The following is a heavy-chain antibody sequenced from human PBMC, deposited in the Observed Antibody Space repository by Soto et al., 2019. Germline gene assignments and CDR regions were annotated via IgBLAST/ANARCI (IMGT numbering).Heavy chain of an antibody. D-gene: IGHD1-26*01. J-gene: IGHJ4*02. CDR3: ARRGSGSYYDY. CDR1: GFTFSSYA. Sequence: EVQLLEAGGGLVQPGGSLRLSCAASGFTFSSYAMRWVRQAPVKGLEWVSAISGSGDSTYYADSVKGRFTISRDKSKNTLDLQMNSLRAEDTDVYYCARRGSGSYYDYWGQGTLVTVSS. V-gene: IGHV3-23*01. CDR2: ISGSGDST.